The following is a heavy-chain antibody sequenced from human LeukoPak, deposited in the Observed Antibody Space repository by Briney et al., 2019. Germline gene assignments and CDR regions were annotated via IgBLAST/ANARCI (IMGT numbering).Heavy chain of an antibody. CDR2: INHSGST. CDR1: GGSFSGYY. J-gene: IGHJ6*02. Sequence: SETLSLTCAVYGGSFSGYYWSWIRPPPGKGLEWIGEINHSGSTNYNPSLKSRVTTSVDTSKNQFSLKLSSVTAADTAVYYCARAGKSSSSYYYYYGMDVWGQGTTVTVSS. CDR3: ARAGKSSSSYYYYYGMDV. V-gene: IGHV4-34*01. D-gene: IGHD6-6*01.